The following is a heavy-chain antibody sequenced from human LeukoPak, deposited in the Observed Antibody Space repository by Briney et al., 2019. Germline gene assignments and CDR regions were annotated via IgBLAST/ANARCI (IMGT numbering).Heavy chain of an antibody. CDR2: ISDSGNT. CDR1: GGSISRRSYY. CDR3: ARGEKVRDYFDY. V-gene: IGHV4-39*01. J-gene: IGHJ4*02. Sequence: PSETLSLTCTVSGGSISRRSYYWGWIRQPPGKGLVWIGKISDSGNTYYSPSLRSRVTISIDMSKNQFSLKLSSVTATDTAVYYCARGEKVRDYFDYWGQGTLVTVSS. D-gene: IGHD3-16*01.